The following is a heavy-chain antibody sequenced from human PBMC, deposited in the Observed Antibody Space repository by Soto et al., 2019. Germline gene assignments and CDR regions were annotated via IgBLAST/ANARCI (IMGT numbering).Heavy chain of an antibody. CDR2: IDNDGSAT. J-gene: IGHJ4*02. D-gene: IGHD1-1*01. CDR3: ARDNWNSY. CDR1: GFTFNIYW. Sequence: EVQLVESGGGLVQPGGSLRLSCVASGFTFNIYWMHWVRQAPGKGLEWVSRIDNDGSATTYADSVKGRFTISRDNAKNTLFLQMNTLRVDDTAVYYCARDNWNSYWGQGTLVTVYS. V-gene: IGHV3-74*01.